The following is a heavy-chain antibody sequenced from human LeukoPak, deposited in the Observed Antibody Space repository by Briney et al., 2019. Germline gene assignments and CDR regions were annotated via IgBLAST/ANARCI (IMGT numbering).Heavy chain of an antibody. CDR3: ARGRNIEMTTMSGGSDC. J-gene: IGHJ4*02. V-gene: IGHV1-2*02. D-gene: IGHD5-24*01. CDR1: GYTFTDYY. CDR2: LNPNSGDT. Sequence: ASVRVSCKASGYTFTDYYMHWVRQAPGQGVEWMGWLNPNSGDTNCAQKFQGRVSMPRDSSISTAYMDLSDLRSDDTAVYSCARGRNIEMTTMSGGSDCWVQGTLVTVSS.